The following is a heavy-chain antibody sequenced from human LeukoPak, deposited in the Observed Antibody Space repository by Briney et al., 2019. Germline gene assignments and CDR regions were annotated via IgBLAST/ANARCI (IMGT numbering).Heavy chain of an antibody. Sequence: PGGSLRLSCAASGFTFSSYAMHWVRQAPGKGLEWVAVISYDGSNKYCADSVKGRFTISRDNSKNTLYLQMNSLRAEDTAVYYCAREVGTYYYDSSGYSWALDYWGQGTLVTVSS. CDR1: GFTFSSYA. CDR3: AREVGTYYYDSSGYSWALDY. D-gene: IGHD3-22*01. CDR2: ISYDGSNK. V-gene: IGHV3-30-3*01. J-gene: IGHJ4*02.